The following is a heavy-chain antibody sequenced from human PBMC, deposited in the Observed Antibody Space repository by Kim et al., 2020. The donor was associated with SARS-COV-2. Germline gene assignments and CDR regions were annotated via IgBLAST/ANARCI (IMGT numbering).Heavy chain of an antibody. J-gene: IGHJ2*01. D-gene: IGHD3-22*01. CDR1: GGSISSGGYY. CDR3: ARDLVRSYYYDSSGYYPWWYFDL. CDR2: IYYSGST. Sequence: SETLSLTCTVSGGSISSGGYYWSWIRQHPGKGLEWIGYIYYSGSTYYNTSLKSRVTISVDTSKNQFSLKLSSVTAADTAVYYCARDLVRSYYYDSSGYYPWWYFDLWVRGTLVTVSS. V-gene: IGHV4-31*03.